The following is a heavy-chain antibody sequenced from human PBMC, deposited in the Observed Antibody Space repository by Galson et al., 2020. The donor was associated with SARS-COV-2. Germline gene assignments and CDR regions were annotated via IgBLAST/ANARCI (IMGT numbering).Heavy chain of an antibody. CDR1: GFTVSSNY. Sequence: GGSLRLSCAASGFTVSSNYMSWVRQAPGKGLEWVSVIYSGGSTYYADSVKGRFTISRHNSKNTLYLQMNSLRAEDTAVYYCARGRIAAAGLGNYYYYVRDVWGQGTTVTVSS. V-gene: IGHV3-53*04. CDR2: IYSGGST. D-gene: IGHD6-13*01. CDR3: ARGRIAAAGLGNYYYYVRDV. J-gene: IGHJ6*02.